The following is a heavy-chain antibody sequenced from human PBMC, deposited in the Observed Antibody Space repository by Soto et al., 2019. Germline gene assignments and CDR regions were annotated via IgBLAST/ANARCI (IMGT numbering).Heavy chain of an antibody. J-gene: IGHJ6*02. CDR2: IYHTGTT. D-gene: IGHD3-10*01. V-gene: IGHV4-4*02. Sequence: PSETLSLTCAVSAGSISTTNWYVWVRQPPGMGLEWIGEIYHTGTTTYNPSLKSRVTMSVDTSKNQFSLRLSFVTAADTAVYYCETSSGSAYGLDVWGQGAKVNVSS. CDR3: ETSSGSAYGLDV. CDR1: AGSISTTNW.